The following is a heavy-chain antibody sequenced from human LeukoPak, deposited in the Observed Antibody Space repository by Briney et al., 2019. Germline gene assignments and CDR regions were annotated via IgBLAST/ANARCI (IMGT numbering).Heavy chain of an antibody. D-gene: IGHD3-16*01. J-gene: IGHJ6*03. Sequence: SETLSLTCTVSGGSISGSSYYWGWIRQPPGKGLEWIGSIYYSGSTYYNPSLKSRVTISVDTSKNQFSLKLSSVTAADTAVYYCARTYNGGYYYYYYMDVWGKGTTVTISS. CDR3: ARTYNGGYYYYYYMDV. CDR1: GGSISGSSYY. V-gene: IGHV4-39*01. CDR2: IYYSGST.